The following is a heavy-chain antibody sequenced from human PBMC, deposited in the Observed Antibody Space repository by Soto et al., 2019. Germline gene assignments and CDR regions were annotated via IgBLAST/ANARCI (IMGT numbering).Heavy chain of an antibody. J-gene: IGHJ6*02. D-gene: IGHD6-13*01. Sequence: GGSLRLSCAASGFTFSDYYMSWIRQAPGKGLEWVSYISSSGSTIYYADSVKGRFTISRDNAKNSLYLQMNSLRAEDTAVYYCARDRRAAAGLYYYYGLDVWVQGSTVTVCS. CDR2: ISSSGSTI. CDR3: ARDRRAAAGLYYYYGLDV. V-gene: IGHV3-11*01. CDR1: GFTFSDYY.